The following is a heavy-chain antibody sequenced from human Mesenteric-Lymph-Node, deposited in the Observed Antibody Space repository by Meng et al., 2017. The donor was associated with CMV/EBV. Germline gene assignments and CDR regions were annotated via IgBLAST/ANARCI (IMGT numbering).Heavy chain of an antibody. D-gene: IGHD1-1*01. CDR3: ARISRTLDYFDY. V-gene: IGHV1-18*01. CDR1: GYSCTSYG. J-gene: IGHJ4*02. Sequence: CKASGYSCTSYGISWVRQAPGQGLEWMGWISAYNGNTTYAQKLQGRVTMTTDTSTSTAYMELRSLRSDDTAVYYCARISRTLDYFDYWGQGTLVTVSS. CDR2: ISAYNGNT.